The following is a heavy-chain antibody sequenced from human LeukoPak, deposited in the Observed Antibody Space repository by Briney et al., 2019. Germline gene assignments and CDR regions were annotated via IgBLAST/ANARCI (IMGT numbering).Heavy chain of an antibody. D-gene: IGHD1-26*01. Sequence: SETLSLTCTVSRGSISPDHCAWIRQPPGKGLEWIGYIFYTGRARYNPSLESRVTLTVDTSKNQVSLKLSSVTAADTAIYYCARLVDGIYTRLDSWGQGTLVTVSS. CDR1: RGSISPDH. V-gene: IGHV4-59*08. J-gene: IGHJ4*02. CDR3: ARLVDGIYTRLDS. CDR2: IFYTGRA.